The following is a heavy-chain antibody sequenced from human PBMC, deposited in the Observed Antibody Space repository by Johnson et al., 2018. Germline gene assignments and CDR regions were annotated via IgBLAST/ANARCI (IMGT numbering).Heavy chain of an antibody. V-gene: IGHV3-21*04. CDR1: GFIFSSYT. Sequence: VQLVQSGGGLVKPGGSLRLSCVASGFIFSSYTMNWVRQAPGKGLEWVSSISNGGAYVYYADSVKGRFTISRDNAKNSLYLQMNSLRTEDTALYYGAKDIGYCSRNSCHTYYYYGMDVWGQGTTVTVSS. CDR2: ISNGGAYV. CDR3: AKDIGYCSRNSCHTYYYYGMDV. J-gene: IGHJ6*02. D-gene: IGHD2-2*02.